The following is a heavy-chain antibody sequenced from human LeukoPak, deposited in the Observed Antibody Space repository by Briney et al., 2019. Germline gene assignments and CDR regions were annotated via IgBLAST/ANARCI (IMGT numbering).Heavy chain of an antibody. CDR1: GFTFCSYG. Sequence: GGSLRLSXAASGFTFCSYGMHWVRQAPGKGLEWVAVIWYDGSNKYYVDSVKGRFTISRDNSKNTLYLQMNSLRAEDTAVYYCAKDKGNPVFDYWGQGTLVTVSS. J-gene: IGHJ4*02. CDR2: IWYDGSNK. V-gene: IGHV3-33*06. D-gene: IGHD4-23*01. CDR3: AKDKGNPVFDY.